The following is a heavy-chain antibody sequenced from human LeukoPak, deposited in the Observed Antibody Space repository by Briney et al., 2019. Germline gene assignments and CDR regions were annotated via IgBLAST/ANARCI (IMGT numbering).Heavy chain of an antibody. CDR2: ISHDGSNK. J-gene: IGHJ4*02. V-gene: IGHV3-30*18. CDR3: AKDHRVRYDILTGHDY. Sequence: PGRSLRLSCAASGFTFSSYGMHWVRQAPGKGLEWVAVISHDGSNKYYADSVKGRFTISRDNSKNTLYLQMNSLRAEDTAVYYCAKDHRVRYDILTGHDYWGQGTLVTVSS. D-gene: IGHD3-9*01. CDR1: GFTFSSYG.